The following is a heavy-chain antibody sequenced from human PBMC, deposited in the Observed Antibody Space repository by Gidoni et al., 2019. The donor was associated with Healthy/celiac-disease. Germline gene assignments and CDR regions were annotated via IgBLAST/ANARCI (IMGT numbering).Heavy chain of an antibody. V-gene: IGHV3-33*01. CDR3: ARDRGCSGGSCYGYYMDV. CDR2: IWYDGSNK. D-gene: IGHD2-15*01. J-gene: IGHJ6*03. Sequence: ASGFTFSSYGMHWVRQAPGKGLEWVAVIWYDGSNKYYADSVKGRFTISRDNSKNTLYLQMNSLRAEDTAVYYCARDRGCSGGSCYGYYMDVWGKGTTVTVSS. CDR1: GFTFSSYG.